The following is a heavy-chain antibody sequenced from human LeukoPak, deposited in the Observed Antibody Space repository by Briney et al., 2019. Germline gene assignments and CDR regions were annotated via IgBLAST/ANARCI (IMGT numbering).Heavy chain of an antibody. D-gene: IGHD6-19*01. CDR3: ARGNLVRAVAGPNFDY. Sequence: SVKVSXKASGGTFSSYAISWMRQAPGQGLEWMGGIIPIFGTANYAQKFQGRVTITTDESTSTAYMELSSLRSEDTAVYYCARGNLVRAVAGPNFDYWGQGTLVTVSS. CDR1: GGTFSSYA. CDR2: IIPIFGTA. V-gene: IGHV1-69*05. J-gene: IGHJ4*02.